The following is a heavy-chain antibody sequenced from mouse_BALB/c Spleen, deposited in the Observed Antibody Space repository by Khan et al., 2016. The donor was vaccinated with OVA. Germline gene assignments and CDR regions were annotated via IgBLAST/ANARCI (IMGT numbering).Heavy chain of an antibody. D-gene: IGHD1-1*01. J-gene: IGHJ3*01. V-gene: IGHV14-1*02. CDR2: IDPENDDT. CDR1: GFNIKDYY. CDR3: VRLGYWNFWVAY. Sequence: VQLQQSGTELVRPGALVKLSCKASGFNIKDYYMNWVKQRPEQGLEWIGWIDPENDDTIYDPKFQGKASITADISFNTAYLQLSSLTSEDTAVYYCVRLGYWNFWVAYRGQGTLVTVSA.